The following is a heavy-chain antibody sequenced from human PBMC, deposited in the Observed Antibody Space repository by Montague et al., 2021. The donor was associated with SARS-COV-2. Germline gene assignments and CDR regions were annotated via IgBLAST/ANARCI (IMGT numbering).Heavy chain of an antibody. V-gene: IGHV4-59*12. Sequence: SETLSLTCTVSGGSITNYYWTWIRPPPGRGLEWIGYIYYSATTNYNPSLKSRVTMSIDTSTNQFSLSLTSVTAADSAVYYCARLRRGTYYVSFDPWGQGTLVSVSS. CDR1: GGSITNYY. J-gene: IGHJ5*02. CDR2: IYYSATT. CDR3: ARLRRGTYYVSFDP. D-gene: IGHD1-26*01.